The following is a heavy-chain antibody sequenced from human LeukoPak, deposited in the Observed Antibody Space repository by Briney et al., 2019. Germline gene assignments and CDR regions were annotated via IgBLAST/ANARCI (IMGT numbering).Heavy chain of an antibody. CDR1: GYSFTSYW. J-gene: IGHJ3*02. Sequence: GESLKISRKGSGYSFTSYWIGWVRQMPGKGLEWMGIIYPGDSDTRYSPSFQGQVTISTDKSISTAYLQWSSLKASDTAMYYCARMYYGSGSYYNVPPGAFDIWGQGTMVTVSS. CDR2: IYPGDSDT. CDR3: ARMYYGSGSYYNVPPGAFDI. D-gene: IGHD3-10*01. V-gene: IGHV5-51*01.